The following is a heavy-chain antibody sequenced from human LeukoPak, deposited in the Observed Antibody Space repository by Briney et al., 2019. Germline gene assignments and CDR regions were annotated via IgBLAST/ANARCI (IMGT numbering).Heavy chain of an antibody. V-gene: IGHV4-39*01. J-gene: IGHJ4*02. Sequence: SETLSLTCTVSGGSITSSSSYWGWIRQTPGKGLEWIGSIYYNGSTYYNPSLKSRITLSVDTSKNQFSLKVNSVTAADTAFYYCARHRGYYCSTSKVDYWGQGTLVTVSS. D-gene: IGHD3-10*01. CDR3: ARHRGYYCSTSKVDY. CDR2: IYYNGST. CDR1: GGSITSSSSY.